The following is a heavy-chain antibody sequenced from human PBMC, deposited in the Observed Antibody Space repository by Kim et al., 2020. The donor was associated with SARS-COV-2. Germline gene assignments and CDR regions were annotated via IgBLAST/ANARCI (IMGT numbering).Heavy chain of an antibody. Sequence: GGYLRLSCAASGFTFSSYDMHWVRQATGKGLEWVSAIGTAGDTYYPGSVKGRFTISRENAKNSLYLQMNSLRSGDTAMYYCACDVAGNPSPFDYWGQGTLVTVSS. CDR1: GFTFSSYD. CDR2: IGTAGDT. V-gene: IGHV3-13*01. J-gene: IGHJ4*02. CDR3: ACDVAGNPSPFDY. D-gene: IGHD6-19*01.